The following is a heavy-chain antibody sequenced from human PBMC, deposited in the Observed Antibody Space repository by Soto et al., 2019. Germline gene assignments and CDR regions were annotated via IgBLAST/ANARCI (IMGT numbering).Heavy chain of an antibody. CDR1: GFSLSNAGLG. Sequence: QVTVKESGPVLVKPTETLTLTCTDSGFSLSNAGLGVSWIRQPPGKTLEWLAHIFSNDEKSYSTSLKSRLTIPKDTSICQVVLTMTNMYPVDTATDYCASTYSTSWYWFVVWGQGTMVTVSS. CDR2: IFSNDEK. J-gene: IGHJ5*02. D-gene: IGHD6-13*01. V-gene: IGHV2-26*04. CDR3: ASTYSTSWYWFVV.